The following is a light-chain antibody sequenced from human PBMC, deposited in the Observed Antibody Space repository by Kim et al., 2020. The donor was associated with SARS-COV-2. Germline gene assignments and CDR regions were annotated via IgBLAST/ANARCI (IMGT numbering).Light chain of an antibody. CDR2: EVT. Sequence: GQTVTISCTGTSSDIGGNNYVSWYQQYPGRAPQLMIYEVTKRPSGVPDRFSGSKSGNTASLTVSGLQADDEADYYCCSYAGNNNLVFGGGTKLTVL. CDR3: CSYAGNNNLV. CDR1: SSDIGGNNY. J-gene: IGLJ3*02. V-gene: IGLV2-8*01.